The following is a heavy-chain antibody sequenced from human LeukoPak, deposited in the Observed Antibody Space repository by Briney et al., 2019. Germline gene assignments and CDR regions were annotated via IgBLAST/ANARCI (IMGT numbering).Heavy chain of an antibody. CDR2: IYYSGST. J-gene: IGHJ3*02. D-gene: IGHD6-13*01. Sequence: SETLSLTCTVSGGSISDYYWTWLRQPPGKGLEGVGYIYYSGSTNYNPSLTSRLTISVDTSKSQFSLKLSSVTAADTAVYYCARGLLGYSSSWLGVAFDIWGQGTMVSVSS. V-gene: IGHV4-59*01. CDR1: GGSISDYY. CDR3: ARGLLGYSSSWLGVAFDI.